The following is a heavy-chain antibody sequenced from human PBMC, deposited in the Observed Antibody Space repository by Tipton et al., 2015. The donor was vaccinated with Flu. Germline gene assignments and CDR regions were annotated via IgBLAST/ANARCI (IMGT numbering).Heavy chain of an antibody. Sequence: TLSLTCTVSGVSISRYYWSWIRQPAGKGLEWIGRIYTSGSVDYSPSLKSRVSMSGDKSKNQFSLRLNSVTAADTAVYYCAGTNSGSQYRPGDAFDFWGQGIIVTASS. J-gene: IGHJ3*01. CDR1: GVSISRYY. V-gene: IGHV4-4*07. D-gene: IGHD1-26*01. CDR3: AGTNSGSQYRPGDAFDF. CDR2: IYTSGSV.